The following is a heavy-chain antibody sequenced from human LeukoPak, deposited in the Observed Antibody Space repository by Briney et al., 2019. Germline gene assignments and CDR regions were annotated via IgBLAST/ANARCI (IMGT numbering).Heavy chain of an antibody. J-gene: IGHJ4*02. CDR1: GFSFSVYW. D-gene: IGHD3-3*01. CDR2: IKSDGSNT. V-gene: IGHV3-74*01. CDR3: ARGGYYGSGRYYFDS. Sequence: GGSLRLSCAASGFSFSVYWMHWVRQAPGKGLVWVSRIKSDGSNTNYADSVKGRFAISRDNAKNTLHLQMNSLRAEDTAVYYCARGGYYGSGRYYFDSWGQGTLVTVSS.